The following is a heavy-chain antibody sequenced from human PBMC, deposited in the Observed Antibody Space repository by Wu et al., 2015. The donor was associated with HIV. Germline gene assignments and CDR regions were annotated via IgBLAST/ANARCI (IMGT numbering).Heavy chain of an antibody. V-gene: IGHV1-46*03. D-gene: IGHD1/OR15-1a*01. CDR2: INPSVNKI. CDR3: AFRIGNMEAFNI. CDR1: GDTFSRSG. J-gene: IGHJ3*02. Sequence: QVQLVQSGAEVKKPGSSVKVSCKASGDTFSRSGISWMRQAPGKGFEWMGIINPSVNKISYAQKFQGRLTVTTDTSTSTVYMELSSLRSEDTAMYYCAFRIGNMEAFNIWGQGDNGHRLF.